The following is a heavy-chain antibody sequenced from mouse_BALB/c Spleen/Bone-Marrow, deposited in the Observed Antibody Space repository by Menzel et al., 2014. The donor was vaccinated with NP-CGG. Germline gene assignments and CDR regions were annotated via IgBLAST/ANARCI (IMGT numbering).Heavy chain of an antibody. D-gene: IGHD4-1*01. CDR1: GFNIKDTY. CDR3: ASLTGTFDY. CDR2: IDPASGNI. J-gene: IGHJ2*01. V-gene: IGHV14-3*02. Sequence: VQLKQSGPDLVKPGASVKLSCTASGFNIKDTYMHWVKQRPEQGLDWIGRIDPASGNIQYDPKFQGRAAITADTSSNTAYLQLSSLTSEDTAVYYCASLTGTFDYWSQGTPLTVSS.